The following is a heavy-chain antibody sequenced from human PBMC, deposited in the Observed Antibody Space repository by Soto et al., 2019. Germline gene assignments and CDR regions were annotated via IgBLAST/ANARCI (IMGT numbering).Heavy chain of an antibody. D-gene: IGHD3-10*01. CDR2: VSAYNGAT. V-gene: IGHV1-18*04. CDR1: GYTFTTYG. Sequence: QVQLEQSGPEVRKPGASVRVSCKASGYTFTTYGFSWVRQAPGQGLEGMGWVSAYNGATQIEGKFEGRVTMTTDTATPTGYVEMRSLITEDTAGYYCARTCPLGACYKHYFYLYGLDVWGQGTPIIVSS. J-gene: IGHJ6*02. CDR3: ARTCPLGACYKHYFYLYGLDV.